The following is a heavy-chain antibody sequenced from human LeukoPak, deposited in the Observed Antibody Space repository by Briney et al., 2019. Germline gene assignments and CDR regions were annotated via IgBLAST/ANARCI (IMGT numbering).Heavy chain of an antibody. J-gene: IGHJ4*01. V-gene: IGHV3-7*01. CDR1: GFTCGSYW. CDR3: ARDGTAPGLYFDL. Sequence: GGSLRLSCAASGFTCGSYWMTWVRQAPGKGLEWVANIRQDGGEKSYVDSVKGRFTISRDNTRNSLYLQMSSLRAEDTAVYYCARDGTAPGLYFDLWGQGTLVTVSS. CDR2: IRQDGGEK. D-gene: IGHD6-13*01.